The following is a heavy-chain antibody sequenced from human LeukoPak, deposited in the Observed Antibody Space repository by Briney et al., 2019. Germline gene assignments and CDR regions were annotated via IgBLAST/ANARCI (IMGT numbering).Heavy chain of an antibody. Sequence: GGSLRLSCAASGFTFSSYGMHWVRQAPGKGLEWVAVIWYDGSNKYYANSVKGRFTVSRDNSKDTLYLQMDSLRAEDTAVYYCARDLSATYDFWGQGVLVTVSS. CDR3: ARDLSATYDF. CDR1: GFTFSSYG. J-gene: IGHJ4*02. V-gene: IGHV3-33*01. D-gene: IGHD6-19*01. CDR2: IWYDGSNK.